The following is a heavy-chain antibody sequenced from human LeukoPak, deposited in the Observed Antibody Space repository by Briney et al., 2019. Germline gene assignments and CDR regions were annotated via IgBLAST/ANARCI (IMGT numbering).Heavy chain of an antibody. D-gene: IGHD3-9*01. Sequence: PSETLSLTCAVYGGSFSGYYWSWIRQPPGRGLEWIGEINHSGSTNYSPSLKSRVTIFGDTSKNQFFLKLSSVTAADTAVYYCARARYVNSFYAFDIWGQGTLVTVSS. CDR3: ARARYVNSFYAFDI. J-gene: IGHJ3*02. CDR1: GGSFSGYY. V-gene: IGHV4-34*01. CDR2: INHSGST.